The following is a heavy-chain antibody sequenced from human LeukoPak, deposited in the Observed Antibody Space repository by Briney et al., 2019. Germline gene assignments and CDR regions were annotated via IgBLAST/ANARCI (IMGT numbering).Heavy chain of an antibody. Sequence: SETLSLTCTVSGGSISSSSYYWGWIRQPPGKGLEWIGSIYYSGSTYYNPSLKSRVTISVDTSKNQFSLKLSSVTAADTAVYYCARRSRSYHYDSSGYYGYWRQGTLVTVSS. V-gene: IGHV4-39*01. CDR1: GGSISSSSYY. D-gene: IGHD3-22*01. J-gene: IGHJ4*02. CDR2: IYYSGST. CDR3: ARRSRSYHYDSSGYYGY.